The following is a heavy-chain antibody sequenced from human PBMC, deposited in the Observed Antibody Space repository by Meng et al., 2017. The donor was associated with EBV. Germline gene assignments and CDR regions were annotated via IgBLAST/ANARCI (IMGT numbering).Heavy chain of an antibody. Sequence: QGPGVKAGGEGKKPGASVKVSCKASGYTFTGYYMHWVRQAPGQGLEWMGRINPNSGGTNYAQKFQGRVTMTRDTSISTAYMELSRLRSDDTAVYYCAKGADLAAAGTFWFDPWGQGTLVTVSS. CDR3: AKGADLAAAGTFWFDP. V-gene: IGHV1-2*06. J-gene: IGHJ5*02. CDR2: INPNSGGT. CDR1: GYTFTGYY. D-gene: IGHD6-13*01.